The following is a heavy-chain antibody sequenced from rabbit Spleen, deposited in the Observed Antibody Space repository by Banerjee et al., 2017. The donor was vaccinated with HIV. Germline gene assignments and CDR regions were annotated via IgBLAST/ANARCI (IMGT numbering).Heavy chain of an antibody. CDR2: IGTTTIKT. CDR1: GFDLSSGYY. V-gene: IGHV1S45*01. J-gene: IGHJ4*01. CDR3: ARDAGSGVWNL. D-gene: IGHD4-2*01. Sequence: QEQLEESGGGLVKPEGSLTLTCKASGFDLSSGYYMCWVRQAPGKGLEWITCIGTTTIKTYYASWAKGRFTISKTSSTTVTLQMTSLTAADTATYFCARDAGSGVWNLWGPGTLVTVS.